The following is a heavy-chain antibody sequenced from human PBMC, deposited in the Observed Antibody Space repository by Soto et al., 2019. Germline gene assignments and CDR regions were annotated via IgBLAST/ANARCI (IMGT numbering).Heavy chain of an antibody. D-gene: IGHD3-10*01. J-gene: IGHJ4*02. CDR2: IYYSGST. Sequence: SETLSLTCTVSGGSISSSSYYWGWIRQPPGKGLEWIGSIYYSGSTYYNPSLKSRVTISVDTSKNQFSLKLSSVTAADTAVYYCARHIGPGNIDYWGQGTLVTASS. CDR3: ARHIGPGNIDY. V-gene: IGHV4-39*01. CDR1: GGSISSSSYY.